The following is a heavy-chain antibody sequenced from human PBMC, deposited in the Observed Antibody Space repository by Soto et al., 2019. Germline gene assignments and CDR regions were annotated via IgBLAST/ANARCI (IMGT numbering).Heavy chain of an antibody. D-gene: IGHD2-2*01. V-gene: IGHV3-21*01. CDR3: ARERGYCSSTSCSPLYGMGV. CDR1: GFTFSSFS. J-gene: IGHJ6*02. Sequence: GGSLRLSCAASGFTFSSFSMTWVRQAPGKGLEWVSSISSSSSYIYYADSVKGRFTISRDNAKNSLYLQMNSLRAEDTAVYYCARERGYCSSTSCSPLYGMGVWGQGTTVTV. CDR2: ISSSSSYI.